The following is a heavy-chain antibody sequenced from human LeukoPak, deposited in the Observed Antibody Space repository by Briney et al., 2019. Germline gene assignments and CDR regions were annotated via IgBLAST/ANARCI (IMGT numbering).Heavy chain of an antibody. Sequence: SETLSLTCTVSGGSISSSSYYWGWIRQPPGKGLEWIGSIYYSGSTYYNPSLKSRVTISVDTSKNQFSLKLSSVTAADTAVYYCARGRAASLWGQGTMVTVPS. CDR2: IYYSGST. J-gene: IGHJ3*01. CDR1: GGSISSSSYY. D-gene: IGHD6-25*01. V-gene: IGHV4-39*01. CDR3: ARGRAASL.